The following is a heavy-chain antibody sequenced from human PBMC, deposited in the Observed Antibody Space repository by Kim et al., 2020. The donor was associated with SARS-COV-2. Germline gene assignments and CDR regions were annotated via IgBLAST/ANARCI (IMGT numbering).Heavy chain of an antibody. Sequence: GRFTISRDNSKNTLYLQMNSLRAEDTAVYYCARDLTTVTTDGYYYYGMDVWGQGTTVTVSS. V-gene: IGHV3-66*01. CDR3: ARDLTTVTTDGYYYYGMDV. D-gene: IGHD4-17*01. J-gene: IGHJ6*02.